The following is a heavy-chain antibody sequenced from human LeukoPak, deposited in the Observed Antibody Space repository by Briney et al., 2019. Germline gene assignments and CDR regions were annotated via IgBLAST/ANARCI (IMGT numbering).Heavy chain of an antibody. CDR1: GGSISSSSYY. CDR2: IYYSGST. Sequence: PSETLSLTCTVSGGSISSSSYYWGWIRQPPGKGMEWIGSIYYSGSTYYNPSLKSRVTISVDTSKNQFSLKLSSVTAADTAVYYCASILGILTGFQNWFDPWGQGTLVTVSS. D-gene: IGHD3-9*01. J-gene: IGHJ5*02. V-gene: IGHV4-39*01. CDR3: ASILGILTGFQNWFDP.